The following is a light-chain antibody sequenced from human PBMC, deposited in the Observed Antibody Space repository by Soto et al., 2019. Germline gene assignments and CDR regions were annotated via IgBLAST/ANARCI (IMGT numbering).Light chain of an antibody. CDR2: LGS. Sequence: DIVMTQSPLSLPVTPGEPASISCRSSQSLLHSNGYTYLDWYLQKPGQSPQLLIYLGSNRASGVPDRFSGSGSGTDFTLKISRVGAEDVGVYVCMQALQTPLTFGGGTKVEIK. J-gene: IGKJ4*01. V-gene: IGKV2-28*01. CDR1: QSLLHSNGYTY. CDR3: MQALQTPLT.